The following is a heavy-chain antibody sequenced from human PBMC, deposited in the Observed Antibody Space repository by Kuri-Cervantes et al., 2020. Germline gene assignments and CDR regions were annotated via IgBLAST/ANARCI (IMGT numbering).Heavy chain of an antibody. Sequence: ETLSLTCAVYGGSFSGYYCSWIRQPPGKGLEWVGRIKSKTDGGTTDYAAPVKGRFTISRDDSKNTLYLQMNSLKTEDTAVYYCTIPSIYWGQGTLVTVSS. CDR1: GGSFSGYY. CDR2: IKSKTDGGTT. D-gene: IGHD2-2*02. V-gene: IGHV3-15*01. J-gene: IGHJ4*02. CDR3: TIPSIY.